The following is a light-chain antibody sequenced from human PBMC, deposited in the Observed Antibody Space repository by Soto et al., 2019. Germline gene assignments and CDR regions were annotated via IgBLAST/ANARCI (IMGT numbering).Light chain of an antibody. V-gene: IGLV2-11*01. CDR1: SSDVGVYNY. CDR3: CSYAGSYSPVV. J-gene: IGLJ2*01. Sequence: QSVLTQPRSVSGSPGQSVTISCTGISSDVGVYNYVSWYQQHPGKAPKLMIYDVSKRPSGVPDRFSGSKSGNTASLTISGLQAEDESYYYFCSYAGSYSPVVFGGGTKLTVL. CDR2: DVS.